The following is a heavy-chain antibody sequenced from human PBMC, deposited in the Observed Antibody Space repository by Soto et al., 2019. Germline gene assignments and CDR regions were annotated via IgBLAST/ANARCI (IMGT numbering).Heavy chain of an antibody. CDR1: GGTLTNFINYP. J-gene: IGHJ4*02. D-gene: IGHD6-19*01. CDR3: ARRNTAGFLRYFDN. V-gene: IGHV1-69*06. Sequence: QVQLVQSGAEVMQPGSSVKVSCKPSGGTLTNFINYPINWVRQSPGQGLEWMGGIVPNIGTVNYAQKFQGRVTMTADKSTGTVYRELSSLRSDDSALYYCARRNTAGFLRYFDNWGQGPLVTVSS. CDR2: IVPNIGTV.